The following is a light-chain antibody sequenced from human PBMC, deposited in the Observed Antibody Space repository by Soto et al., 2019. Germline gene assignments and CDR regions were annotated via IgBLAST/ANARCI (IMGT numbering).Light chain of an antibody. Sequence: QSVLTQPASVSGSPGQSITISCTGTSSDVGGYNYVSWYQQHPGKAPKLMIYEVSKRPSGVADRFSGSKSGNTASLTVSGLQAEDEADYYCNSYAGSNNGVFGGGTKLTVL. CDR1: SSDVGGYNY. V-gene: IGLV2-8*01. CDR2: EVS. J-gene: IGLJ3*02. CDR3: NSYAGSNNGV.